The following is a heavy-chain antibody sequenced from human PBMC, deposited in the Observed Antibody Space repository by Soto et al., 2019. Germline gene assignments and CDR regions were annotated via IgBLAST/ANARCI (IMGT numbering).Heavy chain of an antibody. CDR1: GYTFTGYY. Sequence: QVQLMQSGAEVKKPGASMKVSCKASGYTFTGYYLHWVRQAPGQGLEWMVWINPNTGVTKYAQQFQGWVTMARDPSISTAYMELRRLRSDDTAVYYCARDSCRFWYHYASGSGDAFDICGQGTMVTVSS. J-gene: IGHJ3*02. CDR3: ARDSCRFWYHYASGSGDAFDI. CDR2: INPNTGVT. V-gene: IGHV1-2*04. D-gene: IGHD3-10*01.